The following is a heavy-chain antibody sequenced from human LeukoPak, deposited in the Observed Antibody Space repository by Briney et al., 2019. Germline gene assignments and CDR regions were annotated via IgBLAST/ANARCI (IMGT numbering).Heavy chain of an antibody. J-gene: IGHJ4*02. D-gene: IGHD4-23*01. CDR1: GGSISSYY. CDR2: IYYSGST. CDR3: ARLGLTTVVNRDY. V-gene: IGHV4-59*08. Sequence: SETLSLTCTVSGGSISSYYWSWIRQPPGKGLEWIGYIYYSGSTNYNPSLKSRVTMSVDTSKNQFSLKLSSVTAADTAVYFCARLGLTTVVNRDYWGQGTLVTVSS.